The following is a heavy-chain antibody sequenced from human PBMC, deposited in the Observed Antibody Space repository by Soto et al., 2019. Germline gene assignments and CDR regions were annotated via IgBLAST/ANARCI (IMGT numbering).Heavy chain of an antibody. J-gene: IGHJ6*02. CDR3: ASSYYGSGSYYGPNYYYGMDV. CDR2: IYYSGST. V-gene: IGHV4-59*01. Sequence: SETLSLTCTVSGGSISSYYWSWIRQPPGKGLEWIGYIYYSGSTNYNPSLKSRVTISVDTTKNQFSLKLSSVTAADTAVYYCASSYYGSGSYYGPNYYYGMDVWGQGTTVTVSS. CDR1: GGSISSYY. D-gene: IGHD3-10*01.